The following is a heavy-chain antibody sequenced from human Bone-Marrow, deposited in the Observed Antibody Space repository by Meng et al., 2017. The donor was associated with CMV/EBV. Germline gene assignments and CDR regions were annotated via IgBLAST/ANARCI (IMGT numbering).Heavy chain of an antibody. V-gene: IGHV1-18*01. D-gene: IGHD2-21*01. J-gene: IGHJ6*02. CDR1: GYTFTSYG. CDR2: SSAYNGNT. CDR3: SRPVVDYGMDV. Sequence: ASVKVSCKASGYTFTSYGISWVRQAPGQGLEWMGWSSAYNGNTNYAQKLQGRVTMTTDKSTSTAYMELRSLRSEDTAGYYRSRPVVDYGMDVWGQGTTVTVSS.